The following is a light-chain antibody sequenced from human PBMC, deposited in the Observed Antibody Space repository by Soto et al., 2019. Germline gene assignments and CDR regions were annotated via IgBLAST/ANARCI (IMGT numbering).Light chain of an antibody. V-gene: IGKV1-27*01. CDR1: QGISKY. CDR3: HKYNTAPLT. Sequence: DVEMTQSPSSLSASVGDRVTITCRASQGISKYLAWYQQKPGKVPRLLIYLASTLQSGVPSRFSGSGSGTDFILTISSLQPEDVATYYCHKYNTAPLTFGQGNKVEIK. CDR2: LAS. J-gene: IGKJ1*01.